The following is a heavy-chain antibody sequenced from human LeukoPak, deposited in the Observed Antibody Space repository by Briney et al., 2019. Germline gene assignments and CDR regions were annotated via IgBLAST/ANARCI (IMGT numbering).Heavy chain of an antibody. V-gene: IGHV3-30*04. CDR2: ISYDGSNK. J-gene: IGHJ5*02. CDR3: ARGADEEYYGSGSYYDDWFDP. Sequence: GRSLRLSCAASGFTFSSYAMHWVRQAPGKGLEWVAVISYDGSNKYYADSVKGRFTISRDNSKNTLYLQMNSLRAEDTAVYYCARGADEEYYGSGSYYDDWFDPWGQGTLVTVSS. CDR1: GFTFSSYA. D-gene: IGHD3-10*01.